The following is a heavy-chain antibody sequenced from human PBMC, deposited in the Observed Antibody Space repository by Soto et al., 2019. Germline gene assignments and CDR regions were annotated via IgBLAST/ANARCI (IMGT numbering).Heavy chain of an antibody. Sequence: ASVKVSCTASGYTFTSYAMHWVRQAPGQRLEWMGWINAGNGNTKYSQKFQGRVTITRDTSASTAYMELSSLRSEDTAVYYCARGSDSWSGYSEFDYWGQGTLVTVSS. CDR1: GYTFTSYA. V-gene: IGHV1-3*01. CDR2: INAGNGNT. D-gene: IGHD3-3*01. CDR3: ARGSDSWSGYSEFDY. J-gene: IGHJ4*02.